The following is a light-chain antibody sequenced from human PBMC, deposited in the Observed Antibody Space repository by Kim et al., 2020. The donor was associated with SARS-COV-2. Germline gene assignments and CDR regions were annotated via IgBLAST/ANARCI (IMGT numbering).Light chain of an antibody. CDR2: AAS. CDR1: QNINNY. Sequence: SASVGDRVTITCRASQNINNYLNWYQQKPGKAPKLLISAASSLQSGVPSRFSGSGSGTDFTLTISSLQAEDLATYYCQQSYSTPYTFGQGTKLEI. CDR3: QQSYSTPYT. V-gene: IGKV1-39*01. J-gene: IGKJ2*01.